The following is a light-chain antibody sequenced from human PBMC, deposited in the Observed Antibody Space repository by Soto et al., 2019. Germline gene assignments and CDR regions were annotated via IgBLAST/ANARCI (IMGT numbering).Light chain of an antibody. Sequence: EIVLTQSPGTLSLSPGERATLSCRASQSVSSSYLGWYQQKPGQAPWLLIYGASSRGTGIPYRFSGRGSGTDFSLTISRLEPEDFAVYYCQQYGSSPVTFGPGTKVDIK. V-gene: IGKV3-20*01. J-gene: IGKJ3*01. CDR1: QSVSSSY. CDR3: QQYGSSPVT. CDR2: GAS.